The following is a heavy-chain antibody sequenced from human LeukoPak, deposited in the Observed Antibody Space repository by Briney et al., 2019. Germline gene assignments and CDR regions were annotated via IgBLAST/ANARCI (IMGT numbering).Heavy chain of an antibody. D-gene: IGHD6-6*01. V-gene: IGHV1-69*05. CDR2: IIPIFGTA. CDR3: ARAPRIAARPGWFDP. Sequence: VASVKVSCKASGGTFSSYAISWVRQAPGQGLEWMGGIIPIFGTANYAQKFQGRVTITTDESTSTAYMELSSLRSEDTAVYYCARAPRIAARPGWFDPWSQGTLVTVSS. J-gene: IGHJ5*02. CDR1: GGTFSSYA.